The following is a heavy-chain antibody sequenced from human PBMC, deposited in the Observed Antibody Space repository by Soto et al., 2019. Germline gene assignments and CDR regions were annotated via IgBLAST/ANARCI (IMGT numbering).Heavy chain of an antibody. Sequence: GGSLRLSCAASGFTFSNAWMNWVRQAPGKGLEWVGRIKSKTDGGTTDYAAPVKGRFTISRDDSKNTLYLQMNGLKTEDTAVYYCTTDVGGRFLEWLLDQSYYYGMDVWGQGTTVTVSS. J-gene: IGHJ6*02. CDR1: GFTFSNAW. D-gene: IGHD3-3*01. CDR2: IKSKTDGGTT. CDR3: TTDVGGRFLEWLLDQSYYYGMDV. V-gene: IGHV3-15*07.